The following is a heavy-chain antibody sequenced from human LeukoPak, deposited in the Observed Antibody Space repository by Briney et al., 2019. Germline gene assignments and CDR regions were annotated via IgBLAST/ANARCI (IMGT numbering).Heavy chain of an antibody. V-gene: IGHV4-4*07. J-gene: IGHJ5*02. D-gene: IGHD1-26*01. CDR3: ARGLVGTTGEQNWFDP. CDR2: IHASGST. CDR1: AGSFSRYY. Sequence: SETLSLTCTVSAGSFSRYYWSWIRRPAGKGLEWIGRIHASGSTNYNPSLKSRVTISVDESQNHFSLRLTSVTAADTAVYYCARGLVGTTGEQNWFDPWGQGTLVAVSS.